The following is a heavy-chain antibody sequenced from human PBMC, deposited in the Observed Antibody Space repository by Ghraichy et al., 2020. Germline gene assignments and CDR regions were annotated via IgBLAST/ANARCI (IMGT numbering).Heavy chain of an antibody. D-gene: IGHD2-2*01. CDR1: GFSFSDYA. CDR2: ISGSGGTT. V-gene: IGHV3-23*01. J-gene: IGHJ5*02. Sequence: GESLNISCAASGFSFSDYALSWIRQAPGKGLEWVAAISGSGGTTYYADSGKGRFTVSRDKSKSTLYLQMKSLRAEDTAIYYCAKDISSTWYGGWFDPWGRRTLVTVSS. CDR3: AKDISSTWYGGWFDP.